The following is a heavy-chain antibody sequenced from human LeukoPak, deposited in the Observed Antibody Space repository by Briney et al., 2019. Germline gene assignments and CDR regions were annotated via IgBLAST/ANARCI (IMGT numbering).Heavy chain of an antibody. CDR1: GFTFSSYG. CDR2: IWYDGSNK. CDR3: AKDLRFSYFDY. D-gene: IGHD3-3*01. V-gene: IGHV3-33*06. J-gene: IGHJ4*02. Sequence: GRSLRLSCAASGFTFSSYGMHWVRQAPGKGLEWVAVIWYDGSNKYYADSVKGRFTISRDNSKNTLYLQMNSLRAEDTAVYYCAKDLRFSYFDYWGQGTLVIVSS.